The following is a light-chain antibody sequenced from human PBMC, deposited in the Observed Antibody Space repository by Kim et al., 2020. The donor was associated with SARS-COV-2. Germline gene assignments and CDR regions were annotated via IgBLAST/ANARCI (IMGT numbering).Light chain of an antibody. CDR1: RSVTTN. J-gene: IGKJ4*01. CDR3: QQRESWPLT. Sequence: EIVLTQSPATLSLSPGKRATLSCRASRSVTTNLAWYHQKPGQPPRLLTYDASNRATGIPARFSGSGSGTEFTLTISSLEPEDFAVYYCQQRESWPLTFGGGTKVDIK. V-gene: IGKV3-11*01. CDR2: DAS.